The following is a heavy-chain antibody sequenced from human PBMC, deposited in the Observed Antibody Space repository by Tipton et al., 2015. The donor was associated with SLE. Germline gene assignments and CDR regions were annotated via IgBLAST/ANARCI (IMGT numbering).Heavy chain of an antibody. Sequence: TLSLTCTVSGGSTSSGIYFWGWIRQTPGKGLEWIGSMYYSGAAYYNPSLKSRVTISLDTPKNQFSLKLNSVTAADTAVYYCARDGLDYYESSGSFDYWGQGTLVTVSS. V-gene: IGHV4-39*07. CDR2: MYYSGAA. D-gene: IGHD3-22*01. J-gene: IGHJ4*02. CDR3: ARDGLDYYESSGSFDY. CDR1: GGSTSSGIYF.